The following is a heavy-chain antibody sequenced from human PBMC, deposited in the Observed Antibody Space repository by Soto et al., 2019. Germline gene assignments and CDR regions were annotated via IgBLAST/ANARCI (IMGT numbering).Heavy chain of an antibody. Sequence: GGSLRLSCAASGVTFSSYAMSWVRQAPGKGLEWVSAISGSGGSTYYADSVKGRFTISRDNSKNTLYLQMNSLRDEDTAVYYCARPEYSSSSYGMDVWGQGTTVTVSS. CDR1: GVTFSSYA. CDR2: ISGSGGST. CDR3: ARPEYSSSSYGMDV. V-gene: IGHV3-23*01. J-gene: IGHJ6*02. D-gene: IGHD6-6*01.